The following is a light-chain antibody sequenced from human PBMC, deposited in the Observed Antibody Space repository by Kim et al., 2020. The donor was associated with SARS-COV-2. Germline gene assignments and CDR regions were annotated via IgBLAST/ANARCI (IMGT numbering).Light chain of an antibody. V-gene: IGKV3-15*01. CDR1: QTVDRS. Sequence: EIVVTQSPATLSVSPGERVTLSCRASQTVDRSLAWYQQKGGQPPRLLIYRASTRATDIPDRFSGSGSGTEFTLTIRSLQSEDSGIYYCQQFSKWPLTFGGGTKVDIK. CDR3: QQFSKWPLT. J-gene: IGKJ4*02. CDR2: RAS.